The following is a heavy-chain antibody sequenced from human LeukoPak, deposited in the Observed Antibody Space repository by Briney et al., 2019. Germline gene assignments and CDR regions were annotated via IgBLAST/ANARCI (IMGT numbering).Heavy chain of an antibody. CDR2: INHSGST. CDR1: GGSFSGYY. Sequence: SETLSLTCAVYGGSFSGYYWSWIRQPPGKGLEWIGEINHSGSTNYNPSLKSRVTISVDTSKNQFSLQLNSVTPEDTAMYYCATGDQYFDYWGQGTLVTVSS. V-gene: IGHV4-34*01. CDR3: ATGDQYFDY. J-gene: IGHJ4*02. D-gene: IGHD7-27*01.